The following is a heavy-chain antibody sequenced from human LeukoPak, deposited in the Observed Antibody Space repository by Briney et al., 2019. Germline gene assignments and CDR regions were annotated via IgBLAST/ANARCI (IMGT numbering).Heavy chain of an antibody. CDR2: IYTSGST. Sequence: PSETLSLTCTVSGGSISSYYWSWIRQPAGKGLEWIGRIYTSGSTNYNPSLKSRVTMSVDTSKNQFSLKLSSVTAADTAVYYCARDCSSTSCYWGFDYWGQGTLVTVSS. CDR3: ARDCSSTSCYWGFDY. D-gene: IGHD2-2*01. CDR1: GGSISSYY. J-gene: IGHJ4*02. V-gene: IGHV4-4*07.